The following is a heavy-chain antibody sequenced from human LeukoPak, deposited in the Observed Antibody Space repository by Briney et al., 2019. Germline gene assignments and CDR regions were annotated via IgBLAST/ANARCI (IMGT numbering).Heavy chain of an antibody. J-gene: IGHJ4*02. CDR1: GFTFSSYW. CDR2: IKQDGSEK. Sequence: GSLRLSCAASGFTFSSYWMSWVRQAPGKGLEWVANIKQDGSEKYYVDSVKGRFTISRDNAKNSLYLQMNSLRAEDTAVYYCARGPYYYGLYYFDYWGQGTLVTVSS. CDR3: ARGPYYYGLYYFDY. D-gene: IGHD3-10*01. V-gene: IGHV3-7*03.